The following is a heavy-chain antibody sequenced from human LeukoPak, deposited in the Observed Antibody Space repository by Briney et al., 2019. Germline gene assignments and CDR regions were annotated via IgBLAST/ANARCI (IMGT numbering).Heavy chain of an antibody. J-gene: IGHJ3*02. Sequence: SVKVSCKASGGTFSSYAISWVRQAPGQGLEWMGGIIPIFGTANYAQKFQGRVTITADESTSTAYMELSSLRSEDTAVYYCARTIFGVVINDAFDIWGQGTMVTVSS. CDR2: IIPIFGTA. D-gene: IGHD3-3*02. V-gene: IGHV1-69*01. CDR1: GGTFSSYA. CDR3: ARTIFGVVINDAFDI.